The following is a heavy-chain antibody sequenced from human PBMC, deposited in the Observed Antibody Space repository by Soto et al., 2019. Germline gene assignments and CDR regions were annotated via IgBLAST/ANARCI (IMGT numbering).Heavy chain of an antibody. V-gene: IGHV1-69*13. D-gene: IGHD6-13*01. CDR3: ARDFGSLVRAFDI. CDR1: GGTFSSYA. J-gene: IGHJ3*02. CDR2: IIPIFGTA. Sequence: GASVKVSCKASGGTFSSYAISWVRQAPGQGLEWMGGIIPIFGTANYAQKFQGRVTITADESTSTAYMELSSLRSEDTAVYYCARDFGSLVRAFDIWGQGTMVTVSS.